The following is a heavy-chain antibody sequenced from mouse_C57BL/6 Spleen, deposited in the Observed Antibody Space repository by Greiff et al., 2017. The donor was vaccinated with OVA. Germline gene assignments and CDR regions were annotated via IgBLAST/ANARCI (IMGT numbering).Heavy chain of an antibody. CDR1: GYTFTSYW. J-gene: IGHJ2*01. CDR3: AREGSKPYFDY. V-gene: IGHV1-64*01. Sequence: QVQLQQPGAELVKPGASVKLSCKASGYTFTSYWMHWVKQRPGQGLEWIGMIHPNSGSTNYNEKLKSKATLTVDKSSSTAYMQLSSLTSEDSAVYYCAREGSKPYFDYWGQGTTLTVSS. CDR2: IHPNSGST.